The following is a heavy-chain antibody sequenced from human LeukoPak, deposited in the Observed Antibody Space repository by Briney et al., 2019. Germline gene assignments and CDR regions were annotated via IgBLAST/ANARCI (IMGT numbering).Heavy chain of an antibody. D-gene: IGHD3-22*01. Sequence: SETLSLTCAVPGGSSSGYYWSSIRQPPRKRLEWIGEIKHSGSTTYHPSLKSRVTISVDTSRNQFSLKLSSVPGADTAVYYCARGSTMIGYSYWGGGPLVTVSS. J-gene: IGHJ4*02. CDR2: IKHSGST. CDR1: GGSSSGYY. CDR3: ARGSTMIGYSY. V-gene: IGHV4-34*01.